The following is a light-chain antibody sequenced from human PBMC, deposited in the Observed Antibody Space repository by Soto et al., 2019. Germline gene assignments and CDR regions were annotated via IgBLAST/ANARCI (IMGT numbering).Light chain of an antibody. CDR1: QTISSW. Sequence: DIQMTQSPSTLSGSVGDRVTITCRASQTISSWLAWYQQKPGKAPKLLIYKASTLKSVVPSRFSGGGSGPEFTLTISSLQPDDFATYYCQHYNSYSEAFGQGTKVELK. J-gene: IGKJ1*01. CDR2: KAS. V-gene: IGKV1-5*03. CDR3: QHYNSYSEA.